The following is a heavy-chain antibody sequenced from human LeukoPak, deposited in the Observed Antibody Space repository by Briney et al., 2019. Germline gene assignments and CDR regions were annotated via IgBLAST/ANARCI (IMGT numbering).Heavy chain of an antibody. J-gene: IGHJ5*02. D-gene: IGHD2-2*01. CDR3: ARQSCSSTSCYGGHRWFDP. V-gene: IGHV5-51*01. CDR1: GYIFTSYW. Sequence: GESLNISWKGSGYIFTSYWIGWVRQMPGKGLEWVGIIYPGDSDTRYSPPFQGQVTISADKSISTAYLQWSSMKASDTAMYYCARQSCSSTSCYGGHRWFDPWGQGTLVTVSS. CDR2: IYPGDSDT.